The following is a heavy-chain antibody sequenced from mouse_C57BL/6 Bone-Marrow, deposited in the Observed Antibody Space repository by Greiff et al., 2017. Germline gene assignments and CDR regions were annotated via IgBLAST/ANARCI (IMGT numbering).Heavy chain of an antibody. Sequence: VKLQESGPGLVQPSQSLSITCTVSGFSLTSYGVHWVRQSPGKGLEWLGVLWSGGSTDYNAAFISRLSISKDNSKSQVFFKMNSLQADDTAIYYCARSYYDYDGVAYWGQGTLVTVSA. J-gene: IGHJ3*01. D-gene: IGHD2-4*01. V-gene: IGHV2-2*01. CDR3: ARSYYDYDGVAY. CDR2: LWSGGST. CDR1: GFSLTSYG.